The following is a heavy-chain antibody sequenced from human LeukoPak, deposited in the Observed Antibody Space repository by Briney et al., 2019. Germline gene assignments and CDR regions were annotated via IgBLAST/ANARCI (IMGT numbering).Heavy chain of an antibody. Sequence: PSETLSLTCAVSGGSVSSFYWSWIRQPPGRGLEWIGYIYYSGSTNHNPSLKSRVTISVDTSKNQFSLTLTSVTAADTAVYYCARHANYYGSGSYLNWFDPWGQGTLVTVSS. CDR2: IYYSGST. D-gene: IGHD3-10*01. V-gene: IGHV4-59*08. J-gene: IGHJ5*02. CDR3: ARHANYYGSGSYLNWFDP. CDR1: GGSVSSFY.